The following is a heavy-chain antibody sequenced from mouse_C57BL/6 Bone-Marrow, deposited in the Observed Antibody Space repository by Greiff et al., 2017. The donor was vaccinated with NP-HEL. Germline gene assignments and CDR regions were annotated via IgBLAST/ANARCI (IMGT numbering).Heavy chain of an antibody. J-gene: IGHJ1*03. V-gene: IGHV5-6*01. CDR3: ARHDV. CDR2: ISSGGSYT. Sequence: EVQGVESGGDLVKPGGSLKLSCAASGFTFSSYGMSWVRPTPDKRLEWVATISSGGSYTYYPDSVKGRFTISRDNAKNTLYLQMSSLKSEDTAMYYCARHDVWGTGTTVTVSS. CDR1: GFTFSSYG.